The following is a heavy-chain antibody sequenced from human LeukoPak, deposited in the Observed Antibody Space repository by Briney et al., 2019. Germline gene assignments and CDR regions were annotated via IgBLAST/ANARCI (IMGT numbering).Heavy chain of an antibody. D-gene: IGHD2-2*01. CDR3: ARDLPNLPASHPQEDY. V-gene: IGHV3-23*01. J-gene: IGHJ4*02. Sequence: GGSLRLSCAASGFTFSSYAMTWVRQAPGKGLEWASVISGSGDDTYYADSVRGRFTISRDNAKNSLYLQMNSLRAEDTAVYYCARDLPNLPASHPQEDYWGQGTLVTVSS. CDR1: GFTFSSYA. CDR2: ISGSGDDT.